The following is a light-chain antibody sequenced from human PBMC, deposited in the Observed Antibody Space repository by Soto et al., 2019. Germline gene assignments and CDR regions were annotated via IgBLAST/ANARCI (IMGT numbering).Light chain of an antibody. CDR1: SSDVGAYNY. V-gene: IGLV2-14*01. CDR3: SSYTSSSTLDV. Sequence: QSVLTQPASVSGSPGQSITISCTGTSSDVGAYNYVSWYQHHPGKVPKLLIYEVTNRPSGVSDRFSGSKSGNTASLTISGLQAEDEADYYCSSYTSSSTLDVFGTGTKVTVL. J-gene: IGLJ1*01. CDR2: EVT.